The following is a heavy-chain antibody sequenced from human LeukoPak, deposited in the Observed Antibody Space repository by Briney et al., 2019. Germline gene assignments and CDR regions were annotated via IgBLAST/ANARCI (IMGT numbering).Heavy chain of an antibody. CDR3: ARRDTTYFDY. V-gene: IGHV5-51*01. J-gene: IGHJ4*02. CDR2: VYPDDSDT. Sequence: GGSLQIFCSGAAYQFHNYWIAWVRQGPGEEVEWMVIVYPDDSDTRYSPSFQGQVTISADKSISTASLQWTSVKPADASVYYCARRDTTYFDYWGQGSLVSVSS. D-gene: IGHD1-1*01. CDR1: AYQFHNYW.